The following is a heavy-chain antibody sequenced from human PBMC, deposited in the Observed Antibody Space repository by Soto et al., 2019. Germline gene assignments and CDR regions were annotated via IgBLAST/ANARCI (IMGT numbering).Heavy chain of an antibody. J-gene: IGHJ6*03. Sequence: GASVKVSCKASGYTFTSYDLNWVRQSTGQGLEWMGWMNPNSGNTGYAQKFQGRVTMTRNTSISTAYMELSSLRSEDTAVYYCAREGWQNYDFWSGYYTHYYYYMDVWGKGTTVTVSS. V-gene: IGHV1-8*01. CDR3: AREGWQNYDFWSGYYTHYYYYMDV. CDR1: GYTFTSYD. D-gene: IGHD3-3*01. CDR2: MNPNSGNT.